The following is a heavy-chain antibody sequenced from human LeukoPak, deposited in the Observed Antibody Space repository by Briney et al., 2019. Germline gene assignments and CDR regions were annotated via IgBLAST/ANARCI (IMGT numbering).Heavy chain of an antibody. CDR3: AKGSGSGSLDY. J-gene: IGHJ4*02. Sequence: PGGSLRLSCAASGFTFSSYWMSWVRQAPGKGLEWVANIKQDGSEKYYVDSVKGRFTISRDNAKNSLYLQMDSLRAEDTAIYYCAKGSGSGSLDYWGQGTLVTVSS. CDR1: GFTFSSYW. V-gene: IGHV3-7*03. D-gene: IGHD3-10*01. CDR2: IKQDGSEK.